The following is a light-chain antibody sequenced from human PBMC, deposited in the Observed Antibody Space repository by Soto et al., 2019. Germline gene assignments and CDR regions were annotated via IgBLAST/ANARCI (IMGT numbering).Light chain of an antibody. CDR1: SSNIGSNY. CDR3: AAWDDSLSVWV. J-gene: IGLJ3*02. Sequence: QSVLTQPPSASGTPGQRVTLSCSGSSSNIGSNYVYWYQQLPGTAPKLLIYSNNQRPSGVPDRFSGSKSGTSASLAISGLRSEDEADYYCAAWDDSLSVWVFGGGTKVTVL. CDR2: SNN. V-gene: IGLV1-47*02.